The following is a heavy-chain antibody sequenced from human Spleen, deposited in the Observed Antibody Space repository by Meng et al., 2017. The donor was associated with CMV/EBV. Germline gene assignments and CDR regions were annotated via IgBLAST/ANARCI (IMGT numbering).Heavy chain of an antibody. J-gene: IGHJ2*01. CDR3: AREGPGYFDL. CDR2: TSFHGRNE. Sequence: LSCAASGFTFGSSAIHWVRQAPGKGLEWVAFTSFHGRNEYYADSVKGRFIISRDNSKNTLYLQMNTLRPEDRAVYYCAREGPGYFDLWGRGTLVTVSS. V-gene: IGHV3-30*04. CDR1: GFTFGSSA.